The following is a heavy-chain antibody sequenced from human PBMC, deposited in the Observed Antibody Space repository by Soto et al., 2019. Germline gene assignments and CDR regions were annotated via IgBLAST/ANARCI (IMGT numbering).Heavy chain of an antibody. J-gene: IGHJ5*02. Sequence: QLQLQESGPGLVKPSETLSLTCTVSGGSISSSDYYWGWIRQPPGKGLERIGSICYSGKTLYNPSLQSRVAISVDTSKNQFTLNLSSHAAADSAVYYSVIWYGLWSPNWFDPRGQGTLVTVSS. CDR2: ICYSGKT. V-gene: IGHV4-39*01. CDR1: GGSISSSDYY. D-gene: IGHD3-10*01. CDR3: VIWYGLWSPNWFDP.